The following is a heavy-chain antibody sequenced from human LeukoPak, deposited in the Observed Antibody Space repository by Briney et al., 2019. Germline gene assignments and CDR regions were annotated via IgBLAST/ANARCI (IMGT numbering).Heavy chain of an antibody. D-gene: IGHD4-17*01. V-gene: IGHV4-38-2*01. J-gene: IGHJ5*02. Sequence: PSETLSLTCAVSGYSISSGYYWGWIRQPPGKGLEWIANIYHSGSTYYNPSLKSRITISVDTSKNQFSLKLSSVTAADTAVYYCARPLSYGSWFDPWGQGTLVTVFS. CDR2: IYHSGST. CDR1: GYSISSGYY. CDR3: ARPLSYGSWFDP.